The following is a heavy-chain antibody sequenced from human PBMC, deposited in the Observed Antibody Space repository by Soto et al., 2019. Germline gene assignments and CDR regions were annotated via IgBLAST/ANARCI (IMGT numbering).Heavy chain of an antibody. CDR3: ARGFRSVLPYYYYGLDV. CDR2: ISVYNGNT. D-gene: IGHD2-15*01. V-gene: IGHV1-18*01. J-gene: IGHJ6*02. CDR1: AYPFTSYG. Sequence: QVQLVQSGVEVKNPGASVRVSCKASAYPFTSYGISWVRQAPGQGLEWMGWISVYNGNTNYALEFQGRVTLTTDTSTSTADMELRSLRSDDTAVYYCARGFRSVLPYYYYGLDVWGQGTTVIVSS.